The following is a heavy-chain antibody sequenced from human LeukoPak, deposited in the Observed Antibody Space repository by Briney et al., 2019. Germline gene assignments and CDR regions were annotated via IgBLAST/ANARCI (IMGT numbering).Heavy chain of an antibody. CDR2: ISDSGGRT. CDR3: AKVIAAAGNY. J-gene: IGHJ4*02. V-gene: IGHV3-23*01. D-gene: IGHD6-13*01. CDR1: GFTFSTYA. Sequence: GGSLRLSCAASGFTFSTYAMNWVRQAPGKGLEWVSVISDSGGRTYYADSVKGRFTISRDNSKNTLYLQMNSLRAEDTAVYYCAKVIAAAGNYWGQGTLVTVSS.